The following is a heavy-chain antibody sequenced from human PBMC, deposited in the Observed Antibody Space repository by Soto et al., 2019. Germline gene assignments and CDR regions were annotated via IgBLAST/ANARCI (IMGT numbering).Heavy chain of an antibody. CDR2: IWYDGSNK. D-gene: IGHD3-22*01. J-gene: IGHJ4*02. V-gene: IGHV3-33*01. Sequence: GGSLRLSCAASGLTFSSYGMHWVRQAPGKGLEWVAVIWYDGSNKYYADSVKGRFTISRDNSKNTLYLQMNSLRAEDTAMYYYDSSGYQYYFDYWGQGTLVTVSS. CDR3: DSSGYQYYFDY. CDR1: GLTFSSYG.